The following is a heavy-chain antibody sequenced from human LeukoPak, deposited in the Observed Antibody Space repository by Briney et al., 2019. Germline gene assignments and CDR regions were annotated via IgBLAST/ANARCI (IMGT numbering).Heavy chain of an antibody. CDR2: IRSTTYGGTT. J-gene: IGHJ4*02. Sequence: GGSLRLSCATSGFTSGDYALTWVRQAPGQGLEWVGFIRSTTYGGTTEYAASVKGRFTISRDDSKTIAYLHMDGLKSEDTAIYYCARGGTGDLDYWGQGILVTVSS. V-gene: IGHV3-49*04. CDR3: ARGGTGDLDY. CDR1: GFTSGDYA. D-gene: IGHD7-27*01.